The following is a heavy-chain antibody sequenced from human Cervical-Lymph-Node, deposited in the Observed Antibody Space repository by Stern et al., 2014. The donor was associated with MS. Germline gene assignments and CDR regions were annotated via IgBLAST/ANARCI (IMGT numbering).Heavy chain of an antibody. Sequence: VQLEESGAEVERPGASVKVSCKASGYTFTAYFLHWVRQAPGQGLKWMGWISPKTGSATYAQKFQDRVTMTRDTSINTGYMEVSSLRSDDTAVYYCARDRGSYSDYWGQGTLVAVSS. J-gene: IGHJ4*02. CDR2: ISPKTGSA. CDR3: ARDRGSYSDY. V-gene: IGHV1-2*02. CDR1: GYTFTAYF. D-gene: IGHD1-26*01.